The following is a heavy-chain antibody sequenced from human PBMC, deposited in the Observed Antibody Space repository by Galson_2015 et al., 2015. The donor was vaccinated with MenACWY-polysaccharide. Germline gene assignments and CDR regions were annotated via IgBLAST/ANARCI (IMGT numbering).Heavy chain of an antibody. D-gene: IGHD1/OR15-1a*01. CDR3: ARPRPPVAGTNNWFDP. CDR2: INPNSGGT. Sequence: SVKVSCKASGYTFTGYYMHWVRQAPGQGLEWMGWINPNSGGTNYAQKFQGRVTMTRDTSISTAYMELSRLRSDDTAVYYCARPRPPVAGTNNWFDPWGQGTLVTVSS. CDR1: GYTFTGYY. V-gene: IGHV1-2*02. J-gene: IGHJ5*02.